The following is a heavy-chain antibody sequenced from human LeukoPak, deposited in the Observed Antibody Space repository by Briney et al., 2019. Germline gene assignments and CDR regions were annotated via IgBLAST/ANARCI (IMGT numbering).Heavy chain of an antibody. D-gene: IGHD4-23*01. V-gene: IGHV4-4*07. J-gene: IGHJ4*02. CDR1: GGSISSYY. Sequence: PSETLSLTCTVSGGSISSYYWSWIRQPAGKGLEWIGRIYTSGSTNYNPSLKSRVTMSVDTSKNQSSLKLSSVTAADTAVYYCARVRYGYGGNSEFDYWGQGTLVTVSS. CDR2: IYTSGST. CDR3: ARVRYGYGGNSEFDY.